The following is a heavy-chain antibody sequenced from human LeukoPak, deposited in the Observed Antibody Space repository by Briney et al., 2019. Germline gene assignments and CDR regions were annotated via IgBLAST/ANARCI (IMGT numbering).Heavy chain of an antibody. D-gene: IGHD2-21*02. V-gene: IGHV1-2*02. CDR1: GYTFTGYY. CDR3: ARDGDEGGDDYFDY. Sequence: ASVKVSCKASGYTFTGYYMHWVRQAPGQGLEWMGWINPNSGGTNYAQKFQGRVTMTRDTSISTAYMELSRLKPDDTAVYYCARDGDEGGDDYFDYWGQGTLVTVSS. J-gene: IGHJ4*02. CDR2: INPNSGGT.